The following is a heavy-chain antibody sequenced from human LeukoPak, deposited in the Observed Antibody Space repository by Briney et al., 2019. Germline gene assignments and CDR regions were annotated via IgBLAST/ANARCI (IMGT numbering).Heavy chain of an antibody. V-gene: IGHV4-31*03. J-gene: IGHJ6*02. D-gene: IGHD3-10*01. CDR2: IYYSGST. Sequence: SETLSLTCTVSGGSISSGGYYWSWIRQHPGKGLEWIGYIYYSGSTYYNPSLKSRVTISVDTSKNQFSLKLSPVTAADTAVYYCARDSRLWFGDYYYGMDVWGQGTTVTVSS. CDR1: GGSISSGGYY. CDR3: ARDSRLWFGDYYYGMDV.